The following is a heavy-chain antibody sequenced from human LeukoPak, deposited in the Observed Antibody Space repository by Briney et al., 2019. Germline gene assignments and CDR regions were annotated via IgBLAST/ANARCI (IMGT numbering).Heavy chain of an antibody. CDR3: ARVGYYYGSGSYRAWDY. J-gene: IGHJ4*02. Sequence: ASVKVSCKASGYTFNNYYMHWVRQAPGQGLEWMGWINPDSGGTNYAQKFQGRVTITRDTSISTAYMELSGLRSDDTAVYYCARVGYYYGSGSYRAWDYWGQGTLVTVSS. CDR2: INPDSGGT. CDR1: GYTFNNYY. D-gene: IGHD3-10*01. V-gene: IGHV1-2*02.